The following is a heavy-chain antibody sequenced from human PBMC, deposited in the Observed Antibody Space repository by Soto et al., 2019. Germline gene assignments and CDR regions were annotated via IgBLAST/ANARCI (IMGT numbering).Heavy chain of an antibody. CDR3: VKGSGSARPYYFDS. D-gene: IGHD2-2*01. CDR1: GFIFSGSA. Sequence: EVQLLESGGGFVQTGGSLRLSCAASGFIFSGSAMSWVRRAPGEGLEWVSAITGGGGATYYADSVKGRFTISRYNSKNTLYMEMNRLRAEDTAAYHYVKGSGSARPYYFDSWGQGTLVTVSS. J-gene: IGHJ4*02. V-gene: IGHV3-23*01. CDR2: ITGGGGAT.